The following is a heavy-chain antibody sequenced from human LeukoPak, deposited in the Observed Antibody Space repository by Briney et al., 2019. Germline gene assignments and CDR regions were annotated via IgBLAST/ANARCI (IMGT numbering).Heavy chain of an antibody. D-gene: IGHD5-24*01. CDR1: GGSISSGDYY. V-gene: IGHV4-30-4*01. J-gene: IGHJ4*02. Sequence: PPETLSLTCTVSGGSISSGDYYWSWIRQPPGKGLEWIGYIYYSGSTYYNPSLKSRVTISVDTSKNQFSLKLSSVTAADTAVYYCARDNGYNYWFDYWGQGTLVTVSS. CDR2: IYYSGST. CDR3: ARDNGYNYWFDY.